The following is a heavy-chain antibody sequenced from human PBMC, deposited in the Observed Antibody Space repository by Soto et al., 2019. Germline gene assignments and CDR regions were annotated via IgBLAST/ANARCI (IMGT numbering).Heavy chain of an antibody. Sequence: QLQLQESGPGLVKPSETLSLTCSVSGDSLSAGPYHWGWIRQPPGKGLEWIGNVYNSGSTSYSPSLKSRVTISVDTSKNQFSLRLTSVTAADTAVYFCARHPPYRPFVFWGQGTLVTVSS. V-gene: IGHV4-39*01. CDR3: ARHPPYRPFVF. CDR2: VYNSGST. CDR1: GDSLSAGPYH. D-gene: IGHD3-16*02. J-gene: IGHJ4*02.